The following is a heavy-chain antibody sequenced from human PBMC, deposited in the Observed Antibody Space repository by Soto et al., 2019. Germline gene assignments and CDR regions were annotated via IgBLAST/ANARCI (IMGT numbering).Heavy chain of an antibody. V-gene: IGHV1-3*01. Sequence: GASVKVSCKASGYTFTSYAMHWVRQAPGQRLEWMGWINAGNGNTKYSQKFQGRVTITRDTSASTAYMELSSLRSEDTAVYYCARAPRSPHQSGMYYYYYYMDVWGKGTTVTVSS. CDR3: ARAPRSPHQSGMYYYYYYMDV. CDR2: INAGNGNT. CDR1: GYTFTSYA. J-gene: IGHJ6*03. D-gene: IGHD3-3*01.